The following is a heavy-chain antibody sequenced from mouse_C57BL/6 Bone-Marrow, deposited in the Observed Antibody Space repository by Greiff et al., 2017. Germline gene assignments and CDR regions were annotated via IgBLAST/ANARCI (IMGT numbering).Heavy chain of an antibody. V-gene: IGHV1-80*01. CDR3: ASLLLRDYAMDY. Sequence: VQLQQSGAELVKPGASVKLSCKASGYAFSSYWMNWVKQRPGKGLEWIGQIYPGDGDTNYNGKFKGKATLTADKSSSTAYMQLSSLTSEDSAVYFCASLLLRDYAMDYWGQGTSVTVSS. D-gene: IGHD1-1*01. J-gene: IGHJ4*01. CDR1: GYAFSSYW. CDR2: IYPGDGDT.